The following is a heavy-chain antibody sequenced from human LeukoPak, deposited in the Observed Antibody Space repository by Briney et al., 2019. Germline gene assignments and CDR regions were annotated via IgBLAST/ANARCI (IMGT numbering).Heavy chain of an antibody. CDR2: INPNSGFT. CDR3: ARDGGNWYVGY. J-gene: IGHJ4*02. D-gene: IGHD1-1*01. V-gene: IGHV1-2*03. CDR1: GYTFTGYH. Sequence: LGASVKVSCKTSGYTFTGYHLHWVRQAPGQGLEWMGSINPNSGFTNYAQRFQGRVTMTRDTSISTVYMELSRLTSDDTAVYSCARDGGNWYVGYWGQGTLVTVSS.